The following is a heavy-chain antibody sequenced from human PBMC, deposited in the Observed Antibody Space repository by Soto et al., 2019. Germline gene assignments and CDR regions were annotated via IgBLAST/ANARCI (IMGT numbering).Heavy chain of an antibody. Sequence: QVQLVESGGGVVQPGRSLRLSCAASGFTFSSYGMHWVRQAPGKGLEWVAVIWYDGSNKYYADSVKGRFTISRDNSKNTLYLQMNSLRAEDTAVYYCARGYCSSTSCPHYCYYYYMDVWGKGTTVTVSS. CDR2: IWYDGSNK. D-gene: IGHD2-2*01. CDR3: ARGYCSSTSCPHYCYYYYMDV. CDR1: GFTFSSYG. J-gene: IGHJ6*03. V-gene: IGHV3-33*01.